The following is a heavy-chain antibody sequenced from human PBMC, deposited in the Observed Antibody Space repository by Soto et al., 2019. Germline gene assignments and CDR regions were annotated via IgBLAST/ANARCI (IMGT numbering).Heavy chain of an antibody. CDR3: AKSDCSGGSCYFPFDC. CDR1: GFTFSNYG. V-gene: IGHV3-23*01. J-gene: IGHJ4*02. D-gene: IGHD2-15*01. CDR2: ISGSGGRT. Sequence: EVQVLESGGGLVQPGGSLRLSCAASGFTFSNYGMSWVRQAPGKGPEWVSSISGSGGRTYYADSVKGRFTISRDNSKNTLYLQTDSLRAEDTAFYYCAKSDCSGGSCYFPFDCWGQGTLVTVSS.